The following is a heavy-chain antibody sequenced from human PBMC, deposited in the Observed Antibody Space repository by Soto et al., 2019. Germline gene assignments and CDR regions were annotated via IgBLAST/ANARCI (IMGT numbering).Heavy chain of an antibody. D-gene: IGHD5-18*01. V-gene: IGHV4-34*01. Sequence: PSETLSLTCAVYGGSFSGYYWTWIRLPPGMGLEWIGEINHSGGTNYNPSLKLRVTISVDTSKNHFSLKLSSVTSADKAGYYCQRGAYLWLLYHHSGMDVCGQETTDIVS. CDR1: GGSFSGYY. CDR2: INHSGGT. CDR3: QRGAYLWLLYHHSGMDV. J-gene: IGHJ6*02.